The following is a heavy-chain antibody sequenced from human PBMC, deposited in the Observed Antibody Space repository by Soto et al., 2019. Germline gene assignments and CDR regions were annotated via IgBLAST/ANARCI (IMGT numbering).Heavy chain of an antibody. V-gene: IGHV1-18*01. CDR3: ARDHLNLGYCISTICYFSYDI. J-gene: IGHJ3*02. D-gene: IGHD2-2*01. CDR2: ISAYNGNT. CDR1: GYTFISYG. Sequence: QVQLVQSGAEVKKPGASVKVSCKASGYTFISYGINWVRQAPGQGLEWMGWISAYNGNTNYAQKLQGRVTMTTDTSTSTAYMELRSLRSDDTAVYYCARDHLNLGYCISTICYFSYDIWGQGTMVTVSS.